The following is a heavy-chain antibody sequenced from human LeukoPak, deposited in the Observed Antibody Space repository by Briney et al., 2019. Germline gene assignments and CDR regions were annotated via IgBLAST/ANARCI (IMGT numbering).Heavy chain of an antibody. CDR1: GFTFSSYA. D-gene: IGHD3-22*01. CDR2: ISNSGGST. V-gene: IGHV3-23*01. J-gene: IGHJ4*02. CDR3: AKGHYDSSDYNYFTY. Sequence: GGSLRLSCAASGFTFSSYAMSWVRQAPGKGLEGVSVISNSGGSTHYADSVKGRFTISRGNSKNTLYLQMNSLRAEDTAVYYCAKGHYDSSDYNYFTYWGQGTLVSVSS.